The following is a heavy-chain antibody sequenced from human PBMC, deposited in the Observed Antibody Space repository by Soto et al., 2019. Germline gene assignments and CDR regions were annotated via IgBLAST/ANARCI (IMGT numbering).Heavy chain of an antibody. Sequence: QVQLVESGGGVVQPGRSLRLSCAASGFTFSSYAMYWVRQAPGKGLECVAIISYDGSNKYYADSVKGRFTISRDNSNNTLYLEMNSLRAEDTAVYYCARPSTAMAYYYFYYAMDVWGQGTTVTVSS. CDR1: GFTFSSYA. CDR2: ISYDGSNK. J-gene: IGHJ6*02. D-gene: IGHD5-18*01. CDR3: ARPSTAMAYYYFYYAMDV. V-gene: IGHV3-30-3*01.